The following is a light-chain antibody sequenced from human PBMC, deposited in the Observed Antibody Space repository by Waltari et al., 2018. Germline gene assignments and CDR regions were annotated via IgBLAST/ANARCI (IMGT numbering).Light chain of an antibody. CDR1: TSNDGSNT. CDR3: SAWDDSLNAYV. Sequence: QSVLTQPPSASGPPGQLVTISCSGSTSNDGSNTVHWYHHLPGTAPKLLIYSNNQRPSGVPDRFSGSKSGTSASLAISGLQSEDEAEYYCSAWDDSLNAYVFGSGTKVTVL. J-gene: IGLJ1*01. V-gene: IGLV1-44*01. CDR2: SNN.